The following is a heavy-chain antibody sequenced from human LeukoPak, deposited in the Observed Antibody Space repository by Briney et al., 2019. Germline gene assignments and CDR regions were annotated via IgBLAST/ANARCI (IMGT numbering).Heavy chain of an antibody. V-gene: IGHV5-51*01. Sequence: GESLKISCKGSGYRFTSYWIGWVRQMPGKGLEWMGIIYPGDSDTRYSPSFQGQVTISADKSISTAYLQWSSLKASDTAMYYCARRGYCSGGSCYLLDYWGQGTLVTVS. D-gene: IGHD2-15*01. CDR1: GYRFTSYW. CDR2: IYPGDSDT. J-gene: IGHJ4*02. CDR3: ARRGYCSGGSCYLLDY.